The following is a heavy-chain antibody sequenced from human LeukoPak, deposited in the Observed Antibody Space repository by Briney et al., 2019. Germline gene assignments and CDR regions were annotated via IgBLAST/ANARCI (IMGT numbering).Heavy chain of an antibody. CDR1: GGSFSGYY. D-gene: IGHD3-10*01. CDR3: ARAGNYYGSGSYHRLNWFDP. J-gene: IGHJ5*02. V-gene: IGHV4-34*01. Sequence: SETLSLTCAVYGGSFSGYYWSWIRQPPGKGLEWIGEINHSGSTNYNPSLKSRVTISVDTSKNQFSLKLSSVTAADTAVYYCARAGNYYGSGSYHRLNWFDPWGQGTLVTVSS. CDR2: INHSGST.